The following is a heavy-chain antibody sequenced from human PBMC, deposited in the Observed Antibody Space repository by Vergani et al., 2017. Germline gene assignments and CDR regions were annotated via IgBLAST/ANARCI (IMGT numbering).Heavy chain of an antibody. V-gene: IGHV4-38-2*02. Sequence: QVQLQESGPGLVKPSETLSLTCTVSSYSISSGYYWGWIRQPPGKGLEWIGGIYHSGSTHYNPSLKSRVTISVDTSKNQFSLKLSSVTAADTAVYYCARGRYMTTVTRFDYWGQGNLVTVSS. CDR3: ARGRYMTTVTRFDY. D-gene: IGHD4-17*01. CDR1: SYSISSGYY. CDR2: IYHSGST. J-gene: IGHJ4*02.